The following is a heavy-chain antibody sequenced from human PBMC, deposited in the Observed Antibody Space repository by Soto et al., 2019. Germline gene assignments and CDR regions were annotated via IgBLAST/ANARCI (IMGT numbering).Heavy chain of an antibody. D-gene: IGHD1-7*01. CDR2: IWNDGSKK. J-gene: IGHJ6*02. Sequence: SLRLSCAASGFTFSYYGMHWVRQAPGKGLEWVAVIWNDGSKKYYADSVKGRFTISRDNSKNTLFLQMNSLTAEDTAVYYCAKDRKLQTFVSYGMDVRGQATTVTVSS. V-gene: IGHV3-33*06. CDR3: AKDRKLQTFVSYGMDV. CDR1: GFTFSYYG.